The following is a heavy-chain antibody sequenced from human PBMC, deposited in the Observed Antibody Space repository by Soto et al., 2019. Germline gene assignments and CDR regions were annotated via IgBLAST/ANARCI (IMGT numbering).Heavy chain of an antibody. CDR1: GGTFSSYV. J-gene: IGHJ4*02. CDR2: IIPIFGTP. CDR3: ARLEDGYLYYFDY. Sequence: QVQLVQSGAEVKKPGSSLKVSCKASGGTFSSYVISWVRRAPGQGLEWMGGIIPIFGTPNHAQKLQGRVTIPADESTSTAYMELSSLRSEDTAVYYCARLEDGYLYYFDYWGQGTLVTVSS. V-gene: IGHV1-69*12. D-gene: IGHD5-12*01.